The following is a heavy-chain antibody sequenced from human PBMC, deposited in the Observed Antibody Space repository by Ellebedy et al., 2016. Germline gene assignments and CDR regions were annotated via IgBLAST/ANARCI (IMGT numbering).Heavy chain of an antibody. J-gene: IGHJ6*03. CDR1: GYTFTSFG. CDR3: ARVSVDVVIGYHYSSMDI. V-gene: IGHV1-18*01. Sequence: ASVKVSCXASGYTFTSFGLSWVRQAPGQGLEWMGWISAYNGDINYAQNFQGRVAMTTDTATSTVYVDLRSLRSDDTAVYYCARVSVDVVIGYHYSSMDIWGKGTTVTVSS. D-gene: IGHD2/OR15-2a*01. CDR2: ISAYNGDI.